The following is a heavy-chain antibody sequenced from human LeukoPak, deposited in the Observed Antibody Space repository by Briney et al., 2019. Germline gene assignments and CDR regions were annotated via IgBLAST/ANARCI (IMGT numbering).Heavy chain of an antibody. CDR3: AKDYDILTGFSTGYYFDH. Sequence: GGSLRLSCAASGFDFSGYGMHWVRQAPGKGLEWVAVISYDGSNKYYADPVKGRFIISRDNSKNTLYLQMNSLRAEDTAVYYCAKDYDILTGFSTGYYFDHWGQGTLVTVSS. CDR2: ISYDGSNK. V-gene: IGHV3-30*18. CDR1: GFDFSGYG. D-gene: IGHD3-9*01. J-gene: IGHJ4*02.